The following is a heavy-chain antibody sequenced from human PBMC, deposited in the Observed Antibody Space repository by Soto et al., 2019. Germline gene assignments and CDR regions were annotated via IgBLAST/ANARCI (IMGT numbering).Heavy chain of an antibody. V-gene: IGHV3-9*01. Sequence: EVPLVESGGGLVQPGRSLRLSCAASGFTFDDYAMHWVRQAPGKGLEWVSGISWNSGSIGYADSVKGRFTISRDNAKNSLYLQMNSLRAEDTALYYCAKGPYYYDSSGYYDYWGQGTLVTVSS. J-gene: IGHJ4*02. CDR2: ISWNSGSI. CDR1: GFTFDDYA. CDR3: AKGPYYYDSSGYYDY. D-gene: IGHD3-22*01.